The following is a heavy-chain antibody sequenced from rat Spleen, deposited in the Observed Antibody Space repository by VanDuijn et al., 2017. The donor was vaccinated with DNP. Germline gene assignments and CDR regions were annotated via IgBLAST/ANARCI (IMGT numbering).Heavy chain of an antibody. Sequence: EVQLQESGPGLVKPSQSLSLTCSVTGYSITSSYRWNWIRKFPGNKLEWMGYINNVGSTNYNPSLKSRISITRDTSKNQFFLQVNSVTTEDTATYYCARHDYNGRNDFYGMDVWGQGTSVTVSS. J-gene: IGHJ4*01. CDR2: INNVGST. CDR3: ARHDYNGRNDFYGMDV. D-gene: IGHD1-12*02. CDR1: GYSITSSYR. V-gene: IGHV3-3*01.